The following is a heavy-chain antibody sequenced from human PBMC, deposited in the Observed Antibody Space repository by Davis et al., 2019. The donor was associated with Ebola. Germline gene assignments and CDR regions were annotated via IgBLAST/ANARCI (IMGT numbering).Heavy chain of an antibody. Sequence: AASVKVSCKASGYTFTSHYMHWVRQAPGQGLEWMGIINPSGGGTSYAQKFQGRVTMTRDTSTSTVHMELSSLRSEDTAVYYCARHDTMIVDAFDIWGQGTMVTVSS. CDR3: ARHDTMIVDAFDI. D-gene: IGHD3-22*01. J-gene: IGHJ3*02. CDR1: GYTFTSHY. CDR2: INPSGGGT. V-gene: IGHV1-46*01.